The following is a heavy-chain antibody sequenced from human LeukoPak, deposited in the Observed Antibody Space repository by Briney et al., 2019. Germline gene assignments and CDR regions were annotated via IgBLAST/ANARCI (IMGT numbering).Heavy chain of an antibody. CDR2: IYYSGST. CDR3: ARRSSGSYFY. J-gene: IGHJ4*02. CDR1: GGSISSSSYY. D-gene: IGHD3-10*01. V-gene: IGHV4-39*01. Sequence: SETLSLTCTVPGGSISSSSYYWGWIRQPPGKGLEWIGSIYYSGSTYYNPSLKSRVTISVDTSKNQFSLKLSSVTAADTAVYYCARRSSGSYFYWGQGTLVTVSS.